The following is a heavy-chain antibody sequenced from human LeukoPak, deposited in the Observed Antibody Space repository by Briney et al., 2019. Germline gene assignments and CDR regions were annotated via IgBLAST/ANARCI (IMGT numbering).Heavy chain of an antibody. CDR2: INHSGST. CDR1: GGSFSGYY. J-gene: IGHJ4*02. CDR3: ARVGGYCSSTSCPRSKGVDY. V-gene: IGHV4-34*01. Sequence: PSETLSLTCAVYGGSFSGYYWSWIRQPPGKGLEWIGEINHSGSTNYNPSLKSRVTISVDTSKNQFSLKLSSVTAADTAVYYCARVGGYCSSTSCPRSKGVDYWGQGTLVTVSS. D-gene: IGHD2-2*01.